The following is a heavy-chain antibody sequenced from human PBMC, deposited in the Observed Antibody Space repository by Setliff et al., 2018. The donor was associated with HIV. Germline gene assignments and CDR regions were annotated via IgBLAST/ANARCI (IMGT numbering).Heavy chain of an antibody. CDR3: AGQGDGNNGYDAFDI. Sequence: PSETLFLTCTVSGGSISSSSYYWGWIRQPPGQGLEWIATIHYTGSKFHNPSLRSRLTISVDTTKNQVSLKLSSVTAADTAVYYCAGQGDGNNGYDAFDIWGQGTMVTVSS. D-gene: IGHD2-8*01. CDR1: GGSISSSSYY. J-gene: IGHJ3*02. CDR2: IHYTGSK. V-gene: IGHV4-39*01.